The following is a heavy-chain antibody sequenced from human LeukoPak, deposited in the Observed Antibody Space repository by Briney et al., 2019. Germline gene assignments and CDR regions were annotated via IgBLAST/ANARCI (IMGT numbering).Heavy chain of an antibody. CDR3: ARDRGEYGVNWFDP. CDR1: GFTFSSYS. CDR2: ISSSSSYI. J-gene: IGHJ5*02. D-gene: IGHD2/OR15-2a*01. V-gene: IGHV3-21*01. Sequence: PGGSLRLSCAASGFTFSSYSVNWVRQAPGKGLEWVSSISSSSSYIYYADSVKGRFTISRDNAKNSLYLQMNSLRAEDTAVYYCARDRGEYGVNWFDPWGQGTLVTVSS.